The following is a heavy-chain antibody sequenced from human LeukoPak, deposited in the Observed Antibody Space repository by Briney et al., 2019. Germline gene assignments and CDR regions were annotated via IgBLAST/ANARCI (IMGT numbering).Heavy chain of an antibody. Sequence: PSETLSLTCTVSGGSFCSGSYYWSWIRQPPGKGLEWIGYIYYSGSTNYNPSLKSRVTISVDTSKNQFSLKLSSVTAADTAVYYCARESQQLVPPFFDYWGQGTLVTVSS. J-gene: IGHJ4*02. CDR2: IYYSGST. V-gene: IGHV4-61*01. CDR3: ARESQQLVPPFFDY. D-gene: IGHD6-6*01. CDR1: GGSFCSGSYY.